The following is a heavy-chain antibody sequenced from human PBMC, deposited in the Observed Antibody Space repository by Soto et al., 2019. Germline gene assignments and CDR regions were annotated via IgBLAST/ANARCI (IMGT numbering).Heavy chain of an antibody. CDR2: IHLGDSDT. CDR1: GYTFTNYW. CDR3: AKPSIAAAGMSYYYGSDV. V-gene: IGHV5-51*01. Sequence: GESLKISCKGSGYTFTNYWIGWVRQMPGRGLERMGIIHLGDSDTRYSPSFQGQVTISADKSISTAYLQWNSLKASDTAMYYCAKPSIAAAGMSYYYGSDVWGQGTTVTVSS. J-gene: IGHJ6*02. D-gene: IGHD6-13*01.